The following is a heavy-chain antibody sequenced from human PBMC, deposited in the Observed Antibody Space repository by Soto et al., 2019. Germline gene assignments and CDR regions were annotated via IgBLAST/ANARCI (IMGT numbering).Heavy chain of an antibody. Sequence: EVQLVESGGGLVQPGGSLRLSCAASGFTVSSNYMSWVRQAPGKGLEWVSVIYSGGSTYYADSVKGRFTISRHNSKNTLYLPMNSLRAEDTAVYYCARGGDTSVFDYWGQGTLVTVSS. CDR1: GFTVSSNY. V-gene: IGHV3-53*04. J-gene: IGHJ4*02. CDR3: ARGGDTSVFDY. CDR2: IYSGGST. D-gene: IGHD2-21*02.